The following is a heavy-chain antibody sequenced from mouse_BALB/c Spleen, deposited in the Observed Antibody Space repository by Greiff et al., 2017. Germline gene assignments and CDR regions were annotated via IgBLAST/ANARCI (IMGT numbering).Heavy chain of an antibody. CDR2: ILPGSGST. D-gene: IGHD1-1*01. Sequence: QVHVKQSGAELMKPGASVKISCKATGYTFSSYWIEWVKQRPGHGLEWIGEILPGSGSTNYNEKFKGKATFTADTSSNTAYMQLSSLTSEDSAVYYCARGIYYYGSSYYFDYWGQGTTLTVSS. V-gene: IGHV1-9*01. CDR1: GYTFSSYW. J-gene: IGHJ2*01. CDR3: ARGIYYYGSSYYFDY.